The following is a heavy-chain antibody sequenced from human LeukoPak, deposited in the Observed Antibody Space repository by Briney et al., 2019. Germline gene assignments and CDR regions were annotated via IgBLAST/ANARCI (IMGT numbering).Heavy chain of an antibody. V-gene: IGHV3-30*04. Sequence: GRSLRLSCAASGFNFSSYALHWVRQSPGKGLEWVAVISYNGTNKYYTDSVKGRFTISRDNSKSTLYLQMNSLRVEDMAVYYCAREYMTKLGDYYYYMDVWGKGTTVTVSS. CDR1: GFNFSSYA. J-gene: IGHJ6*03. D-gene: IGHD4-11*01. CDR3: AREYMTKLGDYYYYMDV. CDR2: ISYNGTNK.